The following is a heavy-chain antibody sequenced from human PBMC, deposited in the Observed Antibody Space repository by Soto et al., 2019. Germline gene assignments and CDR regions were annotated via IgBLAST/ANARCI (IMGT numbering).Heavy chain of an antibody. J-gene: IGHJ4*02. CDR3: ARESDH. CDR1: GFTFSSYA. CDR2: ISGSGGGT. V-gene: IGHV3-23*01. Sequence: GGSLRLSCAASGFTFSSYAMSWVHQAPGKGLEWVSTISGSGGGTYYADSMKGRFTISRDNSKNTLYLQMYSLRVEDTAVYYCARESDHWGQGTLVTVSS.